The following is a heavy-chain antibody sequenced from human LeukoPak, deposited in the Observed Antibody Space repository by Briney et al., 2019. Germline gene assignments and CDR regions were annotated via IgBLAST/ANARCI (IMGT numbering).Heavy chain of an antibody. D-gene: IGHD3-10*01. Sequence: GGSLRLSCAASGFTFSSYGMNWVRQAPGKGLEWVSSISSSSSYIYYADSVKGRFTISRDNAKNSLYLQMNSLRAEDTAVYYCARASTLLWFGELLSLDYWGQGTLVTVSS. V-gene: IGHV3-21*01. J-gene: IGHJ4*02. CDR3: ARASTLLWFGELLSLDY. CDR1: GFTFSSYG. CDR2: ISSSSSYI.